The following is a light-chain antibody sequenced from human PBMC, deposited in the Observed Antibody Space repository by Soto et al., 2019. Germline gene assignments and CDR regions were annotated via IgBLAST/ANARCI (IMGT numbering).Light chain of an antibody. CDR1: QSVSSY. V-gene: IGKV3-20*01. CDR2: GAS. J-gene: IGKJ1*01. Sequence: EIVLTQSPATLSLSPGERATLSCRASQSVSSYLAWYQQKPGQAPRLLIYGASSRATGIPDRFSGSGSGTEFTLTISRREPEDFAVYYCQQYGGSPRTFGQGTKVDIK. CDR3: QQYGGSPRT.